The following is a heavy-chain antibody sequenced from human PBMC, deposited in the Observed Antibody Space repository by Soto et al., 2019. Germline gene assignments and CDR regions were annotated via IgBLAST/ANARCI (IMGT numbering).Heavy chain of an antibody. V-gene: IGHV4-34*01. Sequence: QVQLQQWGAGLLKPSETLSLTCAVYGGSFSGYYWSWIRQPPGKGLEWIGEINHSGSTNYNPSFKGRFTLSVFTSKNQFSLKLCFVTAVDTAVYYCARGYYVWGSQDEYSYGMDVWGPGTTVTVSS. J-gene: IGHJ6*02. CDR2: INHSGST. CDR1: GGSFSGYY. D-gene: IGHD3-16*01. CDR3: ARGYYVWGSQDEYSYGMDV.